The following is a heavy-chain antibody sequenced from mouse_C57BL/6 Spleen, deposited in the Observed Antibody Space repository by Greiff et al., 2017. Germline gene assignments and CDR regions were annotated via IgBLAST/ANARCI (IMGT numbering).Heavy chain of an antibody. J-gene: IGHJ4*01. CDR3: AGWDYSNYSYAMDY. CDR1: GFSLSTFGMG. CDR2: IWWDDDK. D-gene: IGHD2-5*01. V-gene: IGHV8-8*01. Sequence: QVTLKESGPGILQPSQTLSLTCSFSGFSLSTFGMGVGWIRQPSGKGLDWLAHIWWDDDKYYNPALKSRRTISKDTSKNQVFLKIADVDTADTATYYCAGWDYSNYSYAMDYWGQGTSVIVSS.